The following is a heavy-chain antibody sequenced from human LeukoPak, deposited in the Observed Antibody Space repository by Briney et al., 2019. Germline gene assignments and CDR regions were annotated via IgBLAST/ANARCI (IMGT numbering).Heavy chain of an antibody. CDR1: GFTFRNYW. Sequence: AGGSLRLSCEGSGFTFRNYWMHRVRQVPGEGLLWVSRINRDGSTTGYADSVKGRFTISRDNAKNTLNLQMNSLRGDDTGVYYCTRVFDSYYYDSGKFDYWGLGTLVTVSS. J-gene: IGHJ4*02. V-gene: IGHV3-74*01. CDR2: INRDGSTT. CDR3: TRVFDSYYYDSGKFDY. D-gene: IGHD3-22*01.